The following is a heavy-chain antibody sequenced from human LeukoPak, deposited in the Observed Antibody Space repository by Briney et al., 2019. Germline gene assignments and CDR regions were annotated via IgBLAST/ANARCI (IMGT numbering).Heavy chain of an antibody. CDR3: ARGRLAYDFWSGYYWGDNSLLNWFDP. D-gene: IGHD3-3*01. V-gene: IGHV1-8*01. CDR2: MNPNSGNT. CDR1: GYTFTSYD. Sequence: ASVKVSCKASGYTFTSYDINWVRQAPGQGLELMGWMNPNSGNTGYAQKFQGRVTMTRNTSISTAYMELSSLRSEDTAVYYCARGRLAYDFWSGYYWGDNSLLNWFDPWGQGTLVTVSS. J-gene: IGHJ5*02.